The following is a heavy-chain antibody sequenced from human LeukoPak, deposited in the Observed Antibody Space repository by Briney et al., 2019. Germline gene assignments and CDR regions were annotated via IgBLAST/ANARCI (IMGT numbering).Heavy chain of an antibody. D-gene: IGHD2-8*01. Sequence: GGSLRLSCAASGFTFSSYSMNWVRQAPGKGLEWVSSISSSSSYIYYADSVKGRFTISRDNAKNSLYLQMNSLRAEDTAVYYCARGPDIVLMVYAIHYCGMDVWGQGTTVTVSS. CDR2: ISSSSSYI. CDR3: ARGPDIVLMVYAIHYCGMDV. V-gene: IGHV3-21*01. CDR1: GFTFSSYS. J-gene: IGHJ6*02.